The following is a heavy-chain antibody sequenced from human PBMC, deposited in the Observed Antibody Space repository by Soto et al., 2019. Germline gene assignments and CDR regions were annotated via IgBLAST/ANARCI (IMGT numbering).Heavy chain of an antibody. V-gene: IGHV1-69*04. CDR3: AREGSGDYPDHFQH. Sequence: GASVKVPCKASGGTFTSSTISWGGQAPGQGLEWMGRIIPILGIANYAQKFQGRVTITADKSTSTAYMELSSLRSEDTAVYYCAREGSGDYPDHFQHWGQGTLVTVSS. J-gene: IGHJ1*01. D-gene: IGHD2-21*02. CDR1: GGTFTSST. CDR2: IIPILGIA.